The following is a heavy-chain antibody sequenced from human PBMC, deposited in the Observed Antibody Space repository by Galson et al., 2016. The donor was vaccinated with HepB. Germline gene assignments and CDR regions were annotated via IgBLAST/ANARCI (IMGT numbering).Heavy chain of an antibody. Sequence: ETLSLTCIVSGGSVTNHQYCWGWVRQAPGKGLEWIASFCYTGITYYNPSLRSRLTLDVDTSKFQLSLHLRSVAAADTAVYYCVDYCGGGACPDYWGQGTLVTVSS. CDR3: VDYCGGGACPDY. D-gene: IGHD2-21*01. V-gene: IGHV4-39*01. J-gene: IGHJ4*02. CDR2: FCYTGIT. CDR1: GGSVTNHQYC.